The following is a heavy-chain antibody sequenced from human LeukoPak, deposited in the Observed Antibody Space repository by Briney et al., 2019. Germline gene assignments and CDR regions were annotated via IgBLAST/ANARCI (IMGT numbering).Heavy chain of an antibody. CDR2: IYPGDSDT. Sequence: RGESLKISCKGSGYSFTSYWIGWVRQMPGKGLEWMGIIYPGDSDTRYSPSFQGQVTISADKSISSAYLQWSSLKASDTAMYYCARSIAVAGTRAFDIWGQGTMVTVSS. D-gene: IGHD6-19*01. J-gene: IGHJ3*02. CDR1: GYSFTSYW. CDR3: ARSIAVAGTRAFDI. V-gene: IGHV5-51*01.